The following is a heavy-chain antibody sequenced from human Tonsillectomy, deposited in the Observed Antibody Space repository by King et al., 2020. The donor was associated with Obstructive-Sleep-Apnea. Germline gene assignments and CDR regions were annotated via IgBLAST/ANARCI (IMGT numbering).Heavy chain of an antibody. V-gene: IGHV2-5*02. CDR2: IFWDEDN. CDR3: AHGQITILDYFDY. J-gene: IGHJ4*02. Sequence: TLKESGPTLVKPTQTLTLTCTFSGFSLSSTGVGVGWIRQSPGKALECLAVIFWDEDNRYSPSLKSRLTITKDTSKNPVVLTMTSMDPVDTGTYYCAHGQITILDYFDYWGQGTLVTVSS. CDR1: GFSLSSTGVG. D-gene: IGHD3-9*01.